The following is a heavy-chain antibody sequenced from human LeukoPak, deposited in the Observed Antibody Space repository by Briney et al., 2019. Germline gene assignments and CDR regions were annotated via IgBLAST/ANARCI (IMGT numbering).Heavy chain of an antibody. D-gene: IGHD5-18*01. CDR1: GFTFSSYS. J-gene: IGHJ6*02. CDR3: ARVPFSYGYNGMDV. CDR2: ISSSSSYI. V-gene: IGHV3-21*05. Sequence: SGGSLRLSCAASGFTFSSYSMNWVRQAPGKGLEWVSYISSSSSYIYYADSVKGRFTISRDNAKNSLYLQMNSLRAEDTAVYYCARVPFSYGYNGMDVWGQGATVTVSS.